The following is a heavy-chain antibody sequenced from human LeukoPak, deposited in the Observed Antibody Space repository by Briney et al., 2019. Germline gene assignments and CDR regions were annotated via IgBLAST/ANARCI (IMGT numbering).Heavy chain of an antibody. Sequence: SETLSLTCTVSGGSISSYYWSWIRQPAGKGLEWIGRIYTSGSTNYNPSLKSRVTMSVDTSKNQFSLKLSSVTAADTAVYYYARANSSGYRYYFDYWGQGTLVTVSS. CDR1: GGSISSYY. V-gene: IGHV4-4*07. CDR3: ARANSSGYRYYFDY. J-gene: IGHJ4*02. CDR2: IYTSGST. D-gene: IGHD3-22*01.